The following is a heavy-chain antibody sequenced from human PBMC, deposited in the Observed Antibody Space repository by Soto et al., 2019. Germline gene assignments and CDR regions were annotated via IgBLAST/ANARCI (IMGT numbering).Heavy chain of an antibody. CDR3: ARLGGGGAYFDY. CDR1: GGSISSGGYY. CDR2: IYYSGST. Sequence: QVQLQESGPGLVKPSQTLSLTCTVSGGSISSGGYYWSWIRQHPGKGLEWIGYIYYSGSTYYNPSLMVRFTFPVDTSRTPCSLKLSSVSAAATAGYYGARLGGGGAYFDYWGQGTLVTVSS. J-gene: IGHJ4*02. D-gene: IGHD3-16*01. V-gene: IGHV4-31*03.